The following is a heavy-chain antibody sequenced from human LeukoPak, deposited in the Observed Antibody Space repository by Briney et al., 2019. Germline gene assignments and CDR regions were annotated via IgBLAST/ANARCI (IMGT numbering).Heavy chain of an antibody. CDR3: SVQLGIPYFDY. V-gene: IGHV1-2*02. D-gene: IGHD7-27*01. CDR2: INPNSGGT. J-gene: IGHJ4*02. Sequence: ASVKVSCKASGYTFTGYYMHWVRQAPGQGLEWMGWINPNSGGTNYAQKFQGRVTMTRATSISTAYMELSRPRSDDTAVYYCSVQLGIPYFDYWGQGTLVTVSS. CDR1: GYTFTGYY.